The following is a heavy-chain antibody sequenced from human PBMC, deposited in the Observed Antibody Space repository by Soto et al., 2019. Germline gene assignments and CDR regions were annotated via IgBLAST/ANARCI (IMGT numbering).Heavy chain of an antibody. J-gene: IGHJ4*02. D-gene: IGHD6-19*01. CDR2: IRVSHGDT. CDR1: GDTYTTFD. V-gene: IGHV1-18*01. CDR3: ARDYSSASGANFDL. Sequence: QVQLVQSGAELKKPGASVKVSCKASGDTYTTFDVSWLRQVPGQGLEWMGWIRVSHGDTNYAQKFQGRVTMTTDTSTGTVFMDLRTLRPDDTALYYCARDYSSASGANFDLWGQGTLVTVSS.